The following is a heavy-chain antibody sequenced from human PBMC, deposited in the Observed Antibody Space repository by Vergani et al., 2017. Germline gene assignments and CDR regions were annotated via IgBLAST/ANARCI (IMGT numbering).Heavy chain of an antibody. D-gene: IGHD4-17*01. V-gene: IGHV1-69*02. CDR2: IIPVLGKT. J-gene: IGHJ6*02. Sequence: QVQLVQSGAEVKKPGSSVKVSCKASGATFRSNTISWVRQVPGQGLEWMGRIIPVLGKTKYAQDFQGRLTITADTSTSTAYMELTSLRSQDTAVYYCARVLNGDLPFYYYYGMDVWGQGTTVTVSS. CDR3: ARVLNGDLPFYYYYGMDV. CDR1: GATFRSNT.